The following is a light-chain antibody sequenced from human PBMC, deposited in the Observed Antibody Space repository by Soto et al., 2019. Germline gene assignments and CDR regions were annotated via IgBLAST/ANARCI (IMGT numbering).Light chain of an antibody. Sequence: DIQMTQSPSTLSASVGDRVTITCRASQSIGSWLAWYQQQPGKAPKLLIYDASTLESGVPSRFSGSGSGTEFTLTIISLQFDDSATYYCQQYNSYSYTFGQGTKLEIK. CDR2: DAS. CDR3: QQYNSYSYT. V-gene: IGKV1-5*01. CDR1: QSIGSW. J-gene: IGKJ2*01.